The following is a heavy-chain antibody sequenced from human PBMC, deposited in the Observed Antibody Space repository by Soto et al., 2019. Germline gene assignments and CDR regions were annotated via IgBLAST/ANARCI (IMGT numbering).Heavy chain of an antibody. CDR3: AREYGGNSASFDI. D-gene: IGHD2-21*02. CDR2: IYHSGST. Sequence: SATLSLSYAVSGGTIISSNGWSWIRQPPGKGLEWIGEIYHSGSTNYNPSLKSRVTISVDKSKNQFSLKLSSVTAADTAVYYCAREYGGNSASFDIWGQGTMVTVSS. V-gene: IGHV4-4*02. J-gene: IGHJ3*02. CDR1: GGTIISSNG.